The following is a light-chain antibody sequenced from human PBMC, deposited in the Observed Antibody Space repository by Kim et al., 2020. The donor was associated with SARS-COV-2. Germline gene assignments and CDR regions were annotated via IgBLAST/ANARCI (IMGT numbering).Light chain of an antibody. CDR1: QGSNNY. CDR2: AAS. Sequence: ASVGDRVTITCRASQGSNNYLAWYQQRPGKVPKLLIYAASTLQSGVPSRFSGSGFGTDFTLTISSLQPEDGATYYCQKYNSAPWTFGRGTKVDIK. J-gene: IGKJ1*01. V-gene: IGKV1-27*01. CDR3: QKYNSAPWT.